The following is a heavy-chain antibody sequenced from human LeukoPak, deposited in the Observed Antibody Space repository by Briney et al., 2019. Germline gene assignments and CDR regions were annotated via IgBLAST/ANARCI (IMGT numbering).Heavy chain of an antibody. V-gene: IGHV1-69*06. J-gene: IGHJ4*02. CDR3: ARGRGWGILDS. D-gene: IGHD6-19*01. Sequence: GSSVKVSCKASGGTFSSYAISWVRPAPGQGLEWMGGIIPIFGTANYAQKFQGRVTMTADTSIDTAYMELSSLTFDDTAIYYCARGRGWGILDSWGQGSLVTVSS. CDR2: IIPIFGTA. CDR1: GGTFSSYA.